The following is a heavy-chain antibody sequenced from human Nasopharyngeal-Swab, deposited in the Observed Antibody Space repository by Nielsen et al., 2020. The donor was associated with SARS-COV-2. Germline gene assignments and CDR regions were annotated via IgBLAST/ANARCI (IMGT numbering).Heavy chain of an antibody. V-gene: IGHV3-21*01. CDR1: GFTFSDYT. D-gene: IGHD2-21*02. CDR2: ISSISIYT. CDR3: ARVRMVAGIPEYFDY. J-gene: IGHJ4*02. Sequence: GESLKISCAASGFTFSDYTMNWVRQAPGKGLEWVSSISSISIYTYYADSLQGRFTISRDNVKNSLYLQMNNLRAEDTAVYYCARVRMVAGIPEYFDYWGQGTLVTVS.